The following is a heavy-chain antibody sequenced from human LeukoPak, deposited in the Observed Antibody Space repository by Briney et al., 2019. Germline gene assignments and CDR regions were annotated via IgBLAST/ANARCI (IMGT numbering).Heavy chain of an antibody. CDR3: ATEGNDSSGYAYFDY. D-gene: IGHD3-22*01. Sequence: PGGSLRLSCAASRFTVRTYAIHWVRQAPGKGLQWVAFISYDETFKYYADSVKGRFTLSRDKSKDTVHLQMNSLRAEDTAVYYCATEGNDSSGYAYFDYWGQGTLVTVSS. CDR1: RFTVRTYA. CDR2: ISYDETFK. J-gene: IGHJ4*02. V-gene: IGHV3-30*07.